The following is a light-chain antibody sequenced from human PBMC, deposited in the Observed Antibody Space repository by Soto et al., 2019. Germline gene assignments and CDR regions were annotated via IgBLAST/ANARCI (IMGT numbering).Light chain of an antibody. J-gene: IGLJ2*01. CDR3: SSCTSSSTVV. Sequence: QSVLTQPASVSGSPGQSITISCTGTSSDVGGYNYVSWYQQHPGKAPKLMIYDVSNRPSGVSNRFSGYKSGNTASLNISGLQAEDEADYYCSSCTSSSTVVFGGGTQRTVL. CDR2: DVS. V-gene: IGLV2-14*01. CDR1: SSDVGGYNY.